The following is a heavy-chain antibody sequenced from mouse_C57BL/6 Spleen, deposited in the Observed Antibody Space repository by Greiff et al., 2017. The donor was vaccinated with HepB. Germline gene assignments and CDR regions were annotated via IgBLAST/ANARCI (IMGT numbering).Heavy chain of an antibody. Sequence: EVKLVESGGGLVQPGGSLSLSCAASGFTFTDYYMSWVRQPPGKALEWLGFIRNKANGYTTEYSASVKGRFTISRDNSQSILYLQMNALRAEDSATYYCARYIPYGSSPHYFDYWGQGTTLTVSS. CDR3: ARYIPYGSSPHYFDY. D-gene: IGHD1-1*01. J-gene: IGHJ2*01. CDR1: GFTFTDYY. CDR2: IRNKANGYTT. V-gene: IGHV7-3*01.